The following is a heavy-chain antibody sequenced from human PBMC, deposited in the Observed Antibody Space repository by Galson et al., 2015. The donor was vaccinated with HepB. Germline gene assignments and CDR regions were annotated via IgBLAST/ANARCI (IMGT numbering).Heavy chain of an antibody. CDR2: ISSASSYT. CDR1: EFTFNDYY. Sequence: SLRLSCAASEFTFNDYYMGWIRQAPGKGLEWISFISSASSYTNYADSVKGRFTISRDNAKNSLSLQMNSLRPEDTAVYYCARLNGGSDTAMVLLYWHFDLWGRGTVVTVSS. J-gene: IGHJ2*01. V-gene: IGHV3-11*06. D-gene: IGHD5-18*01. CDR3: ARLNGGSDTAMVLLYWHFDL.